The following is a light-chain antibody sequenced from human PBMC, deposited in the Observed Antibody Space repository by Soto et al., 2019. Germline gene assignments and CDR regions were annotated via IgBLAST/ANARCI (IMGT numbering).Light chain of an antibody. CDR2: KAS. Sequence: DIQMTHSPSTLSGSVGDRVTITFRASQTISSWLAWYQQKPGKAPKLLIYKASTLKSGVPSRFSGSGSGTEFTLTITRLEPEDFAVYYCQQYGGSPRTFGQGTKVDIK. V-gene: IGKV1-5*03. CDR1: QTISSW. CDR3: QQYGGSPRT. J-gene: IGKJ1*01.